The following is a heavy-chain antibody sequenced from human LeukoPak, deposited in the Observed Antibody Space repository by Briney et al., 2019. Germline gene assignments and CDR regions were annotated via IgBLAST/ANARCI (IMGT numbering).Heavy chain of an antibody. J-gene: IGHJ4*02. CDR3: AKGPYYDSSGYYPS. D-gene: IGHD3-22*01. V-gene: IGHV3-23*01. CDR2: ISGSGGST. Sequence: GGSLRLSCAASGFTFSSYAMSWVRQAPGRGLEWVSAISGSGGSTYYADSVKGRFTISRDNSKNTLYLQMNSLRAEDTAVYYCAKGPYYDSSGYYPSWGQGTLVTVSS. CDR1: GFTFSSYA.